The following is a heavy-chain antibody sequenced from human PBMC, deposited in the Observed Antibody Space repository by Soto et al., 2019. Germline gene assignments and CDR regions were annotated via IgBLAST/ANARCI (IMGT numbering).Heavy chain of an antibody. D-gene: IGHD4-17*01. J-gene: IGHJ4*02. CDR3: ASYYGDYGGFDY. CDR2: IYHSGST. CDR1: GGSISSGGYS. Sequence: QLQLQEYGSGLVKPSQTLSLTCAVSGGSISSGGYSWSWIRQPPGKGLEWIGYIYHSGSTYYNPSLKSRVTISVDRSKNQFSLKLSSVTAADTAVYYCASYYGDYGGFDYWGQGTLVTVSS. V-gene: IGHV4-30-2*01.